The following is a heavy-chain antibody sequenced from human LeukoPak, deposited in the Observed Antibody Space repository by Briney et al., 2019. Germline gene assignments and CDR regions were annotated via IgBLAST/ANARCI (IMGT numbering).Heavy chain of an antibody. D-gene: IGHD5-18*01. Sequence: GGPLRLSCAASGFTVSSNYMSWVRQAPGKGLEWVSVIYSGGTTYYADSVKGRFTISRDNSKNTLHLQMNSLRAEDTAVYYCARDQYSYAHAAHWGQGTLVTVSS. J-gene: IGHJ4*02. V-gene: IGHV3-66*01. CDR3: ARDQYSYAHAAH. CDR1: GFTVSSNY. CDR2: IYSGGTT.